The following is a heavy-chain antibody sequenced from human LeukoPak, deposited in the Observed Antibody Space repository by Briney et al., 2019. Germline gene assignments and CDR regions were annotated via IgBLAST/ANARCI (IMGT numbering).Heavy chain of an antibody. V-gene: IGHV3-7*01. CDR1: GFTFSSYW. Sequence: PGGSLRLSCAASGFTFSSYWMSWVRQAPGKGLEWVANIKQDGSEKYYVDSVKGRFTISRDNAKNSLYLQMNSLRAEDTAVYYCARGPHTAWELPFDYWGQGTLVTVSS. D-gene: IGHD1-26*01. CDR2: IKQDGSEK. J-gene: IGHJ4*02. CDR3: ARGPHTAWELPFDY.